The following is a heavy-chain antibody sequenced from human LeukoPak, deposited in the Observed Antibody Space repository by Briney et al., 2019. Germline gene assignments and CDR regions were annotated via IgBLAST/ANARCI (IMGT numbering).Heavy chain of an antibody. CDR3: ARAPSEIGGYYPEYFRH. CDR1: GFTFSNYW. Sequence: PGGSLRLSCAAAGFTFSNYWMHWVRQAPRRGLVWVSRIKSDGGTNYADSVKGRFTISRDNAKNTVSLQMNSLRAEDTGVYYCARAPSEIGGYYPEYFRHWGQGTLVTVSS. V-gene: IGHV3-74*01. J-gene: IGHJ1*01. CDR2: IKSDGGT. D-gene: IGHD3-22*01.